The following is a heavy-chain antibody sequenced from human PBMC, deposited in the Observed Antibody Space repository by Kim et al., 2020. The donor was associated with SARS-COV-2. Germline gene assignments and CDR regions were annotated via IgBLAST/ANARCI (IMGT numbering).Heavy chain of an antibody. J-gene: IGHJ4*02. CDR1: GFTFSSYA. V-gene: IGHV3-30*04. CDR2: ISYDGSNK. Sequence: GGSLRLSCAASGFTFSSYAMHWVRQAPGKGLEWVAVISYDGSNKYYADSVKGRFTISRDNSKNTLYLQMNSLRAEDTAVYYCARDLMIVVVTTGGYWGQGTLVTVSS. D-gene: IGHD3-22*01. CDR3: ARDLMIVVVTTGGY.